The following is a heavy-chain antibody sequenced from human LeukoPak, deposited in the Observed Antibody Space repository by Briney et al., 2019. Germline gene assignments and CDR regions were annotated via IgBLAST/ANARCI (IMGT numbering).Heavy chain of an antibody. D-gene: IGHD5-12*01. V-gene: IGHV3-30*18. CDR3: AKDFTPLGYGALIDY. CDR1: GFSFSAYG. CDR2: ISYHGSDE. Sequence: GGSLRLSCAASGFSFSAYGMHWVRQAPGKGLEWVAVISYHGSDEYYADSVKGRFTISRDNSKNTLYLQMNSLRAEDTAVYYCAKDFTPLGYGALIDYWGQGTLVTVSS. J-gene: IGHJ4*02.